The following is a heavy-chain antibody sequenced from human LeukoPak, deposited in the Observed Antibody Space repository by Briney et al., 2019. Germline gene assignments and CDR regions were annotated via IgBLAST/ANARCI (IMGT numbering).Heavy chain of an antibody. D-gene: IGHD2-15*01. Sequence: SETLSLTCTVSGGSIRSGGFYWNWIRQHPGKGLEWIGYIYYSGSTSYNPSLKSRLTMSVDTSKNQFSLNLSSVTAADTAVYYCARAGGYCSGGTCYSFDYWGQGTLVTVSS. J-gene: IGHJ4*02. CDR3: ARAGGYCSGGTCYSFDY. CDR1: GGSIRSGGFY. V-gene: IGHV4-31*03. CDR2: IYYSGST.